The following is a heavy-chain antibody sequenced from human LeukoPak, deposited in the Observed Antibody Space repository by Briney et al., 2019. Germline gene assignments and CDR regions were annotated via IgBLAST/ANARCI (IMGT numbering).Heavy chain of an antibody. Sequence: GASVKVSCKASGYTFTGYYMHWVRQAPGQGLEWMGIINPSGGSTSYAQKFQGRVTMTRDTSTSTVYMELSSLRSEDTAVYYCARVDCSGGSCFYGMDVWGQGTTVTVSS. CDR2: INPSGGST. V-gene: IGHV1-46*01. CDR1: GYTFTGYY. CDR3: ARVDCSGGSCFYGMDV. J-gene: IGHJ6*02. D-gene: IGHD2-15*01.